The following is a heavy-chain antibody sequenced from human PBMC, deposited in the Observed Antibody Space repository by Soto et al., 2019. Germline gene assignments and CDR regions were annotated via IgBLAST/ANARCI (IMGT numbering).Heavy chain of an antibody. CDR1: GYTFTGDY. V-gene: IGHV1-2*02. CDR2: INPKSGYT. Sequence: ASVKVSCKASGYTFTGDYLHWVRQAPGQGLEWMAWINPKSGYTKSAQKFQARVTLTRDTSISTAYMELRSLRSEDTAVYFCARYTGSNSLFDSWGQGTLVTVSS. CDR3: ARYTGSNSLFDS. D-gene: IGHD1-26*01. J-gene: IGHJ4*02.